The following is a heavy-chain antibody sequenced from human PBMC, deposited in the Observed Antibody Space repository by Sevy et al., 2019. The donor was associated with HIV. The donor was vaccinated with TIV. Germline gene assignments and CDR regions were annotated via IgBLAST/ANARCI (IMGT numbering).Heavy chain of an antibody. V-gene: IGHV3-21*01. CDR1: GFTFSSYS. J-gene: IGHJ3*02. Sequence: GGSLRLSCAASGFTFSSYSMNWVRQAPGKELEWVSSISGLSNYIYYADSVQGRFTIPIDNAKNALYLQMNSLTDEDTAVYYCARDETWDAFDIWGQGTMVTVSS. CDR3: ARDETWDAFDI. CDR2: ISGLSNYI.